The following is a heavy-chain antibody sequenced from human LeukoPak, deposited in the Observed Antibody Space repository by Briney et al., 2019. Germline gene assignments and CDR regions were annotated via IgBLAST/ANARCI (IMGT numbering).Heavy chain of an antibody. D-gene: IGHD1-26*01. CDR3: ARASGSYWWFDS. CDR1: GYTFTSYD. CDR2: VNPNSGDT. V-gene: IGHV1-2*02. J-gene: IGHJ5*01. Sequence: ASVKVSCKASGYTFTSYDINWVRQATGQGLEWMGCVNPNSGDTNYAQKFQGSVTMTRDTSISAVYMELSRLRSDDTAVYYCARASGSYWWFDSWGQGTLVTVSS.